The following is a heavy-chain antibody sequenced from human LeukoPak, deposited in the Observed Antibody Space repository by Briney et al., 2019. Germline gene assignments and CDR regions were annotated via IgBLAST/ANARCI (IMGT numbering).Heavy chain of an antibody. D-gene: IGHD2-15*01. CDR1: GGSFSGYY. CDR2: INHSGST. Sequence: SETLSLTCAVYGGSFSGYYWSWIRQPPGKGLEWIGEINHSGSTNYNPSLKSRVTISVDTSKNQFSLKLSSVTAADTAVYYCARGLYCSGGSCYRLRGFDPWGQGTLSPSPQ. CDR3: ARGLYCSGGSCYRLRGFDP. V-gene: IGHV4-34*01. J-gene: IGHJ5*02.